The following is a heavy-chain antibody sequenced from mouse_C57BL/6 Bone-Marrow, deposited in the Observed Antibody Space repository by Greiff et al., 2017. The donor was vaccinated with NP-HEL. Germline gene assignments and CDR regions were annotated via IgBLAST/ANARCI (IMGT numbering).Heavy chain of an antibody. V-gene: IGHV1-81*01. CDR1: GYTFTSYG. CDR2: IYPRSGNT. Sequence: VQLQQSGAELARPGASVKLSCKASGYTFTSYGISWVKQRTGQGLEWIGEIYPRSGNTYYNEKFKGKATLTADKSSSTAYMELRSLTSEDSAVYFCARNTTVLYWYFDVWGTGTTVTVSS. D-gene: IGHD1-1*01. J-gene: IGHJ1*03. CDR3: ARNTTVLYWYFDV.